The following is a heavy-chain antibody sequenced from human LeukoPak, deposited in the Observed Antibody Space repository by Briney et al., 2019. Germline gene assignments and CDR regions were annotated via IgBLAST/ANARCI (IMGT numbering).Heavy chain of an antibody. CDR2: ITGTHDTT. Sequence: TAESLSLSCAVSGPTFTSIAMTWVRQPQGHGMGWDSSITGTHDTTYNTDSVKGRFTISRDNSENTLYLQMNSLRADDTAVYYCTKDPNGDYVGAFDPWGQGTLVTVSS. CDR3: TKDPNGDYVGAFDP. CDR1: GPTFTSIA. D-gene: IGHD4-17*01. J-gene: IGHJ5*02. V-gene: IGHV3-23*01.